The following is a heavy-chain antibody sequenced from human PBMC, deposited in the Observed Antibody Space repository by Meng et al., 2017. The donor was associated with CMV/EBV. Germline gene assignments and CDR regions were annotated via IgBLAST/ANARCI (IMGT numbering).Heavy chain of an antibody. D-gene: IGHD3-22*01. CDR3: AKFYDTTGGYYYYGMDV. V-gene: IGHV1-8*01. CDR2: MNPNSGNT. CDR1: GYTFTSYD. J-gene: IGHJ6*02. Sequence: ASVKVSCKASGYTFTSYDINWVRQATGQGLEWMGWMNPNSGNTGYAQKFQGRVTMTRNTSISTAYMELSSLRAEDTAVYYCAKFYDTTGGYYYYGMDVWGQGTTVTVSS.